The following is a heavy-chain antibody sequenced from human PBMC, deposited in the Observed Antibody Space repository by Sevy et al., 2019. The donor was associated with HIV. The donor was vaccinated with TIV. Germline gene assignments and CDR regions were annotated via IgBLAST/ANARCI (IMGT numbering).Heavy chain of an antibody. CDR2: IYYSGIT. Sequence: SETLSLTCTVSVDSISSSYWSWIRQPPGKGLEWIGYIYYSGITNYNPALKSRVTISIDMSTNPFSIKLSSVTAADTAVYYRPRGSKYYYYAMDAWGQGTTVIVSS. CDR1: VDSISSSY. V-gene: IGHV4-59*01. J-gene: IGHJ6*02. CDR3: PRGSKYYYYAMDA.